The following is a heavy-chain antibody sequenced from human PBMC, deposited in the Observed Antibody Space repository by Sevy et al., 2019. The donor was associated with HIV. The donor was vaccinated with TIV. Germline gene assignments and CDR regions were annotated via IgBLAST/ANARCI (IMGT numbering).Heavy chain of an antibody. D-gene: IGHD3-16*02. CDR3: ARDLGVYDYVWGSYRYGFDP. CDR2: INTNTGNP. Sequence: ASVKVSCKASGYTFTSYAMNWVRQAPGQGLEWMGWINTNTGNPTYAQGFTGRFVFSLDTSVSTAYLQISSLKAEDTAVYYCARDLGVYDYVWGSYRYGFDPWGQGTLVTVSS. V-gene: IGHV7-4-1*02. J-gene: IGHJ5*02. CDR1: GYTFTSYA.